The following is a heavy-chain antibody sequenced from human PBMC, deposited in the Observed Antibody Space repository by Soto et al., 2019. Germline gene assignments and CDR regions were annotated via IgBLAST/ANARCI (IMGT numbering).Heavy chain of an antibody. CDR2: ISYDGSNK. CDR3: ARDGGSGSSP. Sequence: QPGGSLRLSCAASGFTFSSYAMHWVRQAPGKGLEWVAVISYDGSNKYYADSVKGRFTISRDNSKNTLYLQMNSLRAEDTAVYYCARDGGSGSSPWGQGTLVTVSS. D-gene: IGHD5-12*01. V-gene: IGHV3-30-3*01. CDR1: GFTFSSYA. J-gene: IGHJ5*02.